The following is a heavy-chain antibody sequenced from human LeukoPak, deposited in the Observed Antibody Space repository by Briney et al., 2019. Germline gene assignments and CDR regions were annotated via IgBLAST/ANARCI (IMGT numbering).Heavy chain of an antibody. CDR2: FDPEDGEA. D-gene: IGHD4-23*01. V-gene: IGHV1-24*01. Sequence: AASVKVSCKFSGYTLTELSMHWVRQAPGKGLEWMGGFDPEDGEAIYAPNFQGRVTMTEDTSTDTAYMELRSLRSEDTAVYYCATGTPPVGFDYWGQGTLVTVSS. CDR3: ATGTPPVGFDY. J-gene: IGHJ4*02. CDR1: GYTLTELS.